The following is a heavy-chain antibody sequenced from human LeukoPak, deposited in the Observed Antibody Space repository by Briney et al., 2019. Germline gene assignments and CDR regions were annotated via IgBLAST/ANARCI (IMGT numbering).Heavy chain of an antibody. CDR2: INPNSGGT. V-gene: IGHV1-2*02. Sequence: ASVKVSFKASGYTFTGYYMHWVRQAPGQGLEWMGWINPNSGGTNYAQKFQGRVTMTRDTSISTAHMELSRLRSDDTAVYYCARGVARESSHYYFDYWGQGTLVTVSS. J-gene: IGHJ4*02. CDR1: GYTFTGYY. CDR3: ARGVARESSHYYFDY. D-gene: IGHD2-8*01.